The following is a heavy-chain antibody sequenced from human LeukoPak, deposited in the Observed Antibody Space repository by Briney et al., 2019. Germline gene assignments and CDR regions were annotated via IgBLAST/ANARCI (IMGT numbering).Heavy chain of an antibody. CDR1: GGSLYDHY. J-gene: IGHJ4*02. CDR3: ARRVTMVYYFDN. CDR2: INHSGST. Sequence: PSETLSLTCAVYGGSLYDHYWSWVRQTPGKGLEWVGEINHSGSTNYNPSLKSRVTISVDTSNKQFFLRLTSVTAADTAVCYCARRVTMVYYFDNWGQGTLVTVSS. D-gene: IGHD3-10*01. V-gene: IGHV4-34*01.